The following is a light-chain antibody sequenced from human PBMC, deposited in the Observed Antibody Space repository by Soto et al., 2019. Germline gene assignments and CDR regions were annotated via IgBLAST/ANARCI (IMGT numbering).Light chain of an antibody. CDR2: EVS. Sequence: QSALTQPPSASGSPGQSVTISCTGTSSDVGGYNYVSWYQLHPGKAPKLMIYEVSKRPSGVPDRFSGSKSGNTASLTVSGLQAEDEADYYCSSYAGSNTYVFGTGTQLTVL. CDR1: SSDVGGYNY. V-gene: IGLV2-8*01. J-gene: IGLJ1*01. CDR3: SSYAGSNTYV.